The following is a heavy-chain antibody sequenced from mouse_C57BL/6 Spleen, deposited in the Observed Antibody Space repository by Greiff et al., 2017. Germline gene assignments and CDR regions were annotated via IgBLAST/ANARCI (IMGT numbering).Heavy chain of an antibody. V-gene: IGHV1-15*01. CDR1: GYTFTDYE. CDR2: IDPETGGT. J-gene: IGHJ2*01. CDR3: TRAGYNYYGSSRYFDY. Sequence: VQLQQSGAELVRPGASVTLSCKASGYTFTDYEMHWVKQTPVHGLEWIGAIDPETGGTASNQKFKGKAILTADKSSCTAYMELRSLTSEDSAVYYYTRAGYNYYGSSRYFDYWGQGTTLTVSS. D-gene: IGHD1-1*01.